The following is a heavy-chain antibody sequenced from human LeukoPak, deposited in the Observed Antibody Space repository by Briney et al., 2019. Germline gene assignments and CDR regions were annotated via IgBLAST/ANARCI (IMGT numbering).Heavy chain of an antibody. CDR1: GFTFSSYA. CDR2: ISSNGGST. V-gene: IGHV3-64*01. J-gene: IGHJ3*02. Sequence: TGGSLRLSCAASGFTFSSYAMHWVRQAPGKGLEYVSAISSNGGSTYYANSVKGRFTISRDNSKNTLYLQMGSLRAEDMAVYYCARDLGVSGDDAFDIWGQGTMVTVSS. CDR3: ARDLGVSGDDAFDI. D-gene: IGHD3-10*01.